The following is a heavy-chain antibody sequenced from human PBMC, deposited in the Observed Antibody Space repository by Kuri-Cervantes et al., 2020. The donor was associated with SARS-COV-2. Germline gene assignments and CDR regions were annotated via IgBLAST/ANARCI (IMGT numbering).Heavy chain of an antibody. CDR3: ARVNYRRGIVVVVAAIDY. V-gene: IGHV4-61*01. Sequence: GSLRLSCTVSGGSVSSGSYYWSWIRQPPGKGLEWIGEINHSGSINYNPSLKSRVTISVDTSKNQFSLKLSSVTAADTAVYYCARVNYRRGIVVVVAAIDYWGQGTLVTVSS. CDR2: INHSGSI. CDR1: GGSVSSGSYY. D-gene: IGHD2-15*01. J-gene: IGHJ4*02.